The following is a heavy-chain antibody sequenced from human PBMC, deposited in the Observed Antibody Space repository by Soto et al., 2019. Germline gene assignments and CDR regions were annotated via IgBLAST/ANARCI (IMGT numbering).Heavy chain of an antibody. Sequence: GESLQISWAASGFTFSSDSMNWVRQAPGKGLEWVSYISSSSSTIYYADSVKGRFTISRDNAKNSLYLQMNSLRAEDTAVYYCARVKEGYCSGGSCIDAFDIWGQGTMVTVSS. D-gene: IGHD2-15*01. V-gene: IGHV3-48*01. J-gene: IGHJ3*02. CDR2: ISSSSSTI. CDR1: GFTFSSDS. CDR3: ARVKEGYCSGGSCIDAFDI.